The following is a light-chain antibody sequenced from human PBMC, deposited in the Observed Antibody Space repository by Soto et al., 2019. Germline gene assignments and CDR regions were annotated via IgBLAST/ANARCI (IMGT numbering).Light chain of an antibody. CDR1: GSDIGDYDY. CDR2: EVS. Sequence: ALTQPASVSGSPGQSITISCTGSGSDIGDYDYVSWYQQHPGKAPKVLISEVSNRPSGVSNRLSGSKSGNTASLTISGLQAEDEADYYCNSYATGNTRVFGTGTKVTVL. V-gene: IGLV2-14*01. J-gene: IGLJ1*01. CDR3: NSYATGNTRV.